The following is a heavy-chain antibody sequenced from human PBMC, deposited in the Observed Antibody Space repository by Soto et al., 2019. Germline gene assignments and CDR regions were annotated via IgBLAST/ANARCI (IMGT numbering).Heavy chain of an antibody. D-gene: IGHD1-20*01. CDR3: ARVYNWILDV. CDR1: GGTFSSYA. V-gene: IGHV1-69*13. J-gene: IGHJ6*02. Sequence: SVKVSCKASGGTFSSYAISWVRQAPGQGLEWMGGIIPIFGTANYAQKFQGRVTSTADESTSTAYMELSSLRSEDTAVYYCARVYNWILDVWGQGTTVTVSS. CDR2: IIPIFGTA.